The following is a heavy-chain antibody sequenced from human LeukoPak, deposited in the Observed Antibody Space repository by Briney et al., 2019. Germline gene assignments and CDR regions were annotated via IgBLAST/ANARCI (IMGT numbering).Heavy chain of an antibody. J-gene: IGHJ6*04. CDR3: AELGITLIGGV. V-gene: IGHV3-48*03. Sequence: GGSLRLSCAASGSTFSSYEMNWVRQAPGKGLEWVSYISSSGSTIYYADSVKGRFTISRDNAKNSLYLQMNSLRAEDTAVYYCAELGITLIGGVWGKGTTVTISS. CDR2: ISSSGSTI. D-gene: IGHD3-10*02. CDR1: GSTFSSYE.